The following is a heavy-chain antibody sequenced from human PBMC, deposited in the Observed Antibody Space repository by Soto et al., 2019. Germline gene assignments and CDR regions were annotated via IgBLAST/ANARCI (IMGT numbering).Heavy chain of an antibody. J-gene: IGHJ3*02. CDR2: IKQDGGEE. D-gene: IGHD3-16*01. V-gene: IGHV3-7*01. Sequence: EVQLVESGGGLVQPGGSLRLSCVTSNITFIEYWMTWVRQAPGKGLEWVANIKQDGGEEYYVDSVKGRFTISRDNAKNSLYLHVNSLIVDDTAIYYCATDVFRWGALDIWVHGTMVNVSS. CDR3: ATDVFRWGALDI. CDR1: NITFIEYW.